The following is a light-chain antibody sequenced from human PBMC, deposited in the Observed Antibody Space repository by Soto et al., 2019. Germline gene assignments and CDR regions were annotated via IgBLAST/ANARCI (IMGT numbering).Light chain of an antibody. V-gene: IGKV3-15*01. Sequence: EIVMTQSPATLSVSPGERATLSCRASHSVSSNLAWYQQKPGQAPRLLIYRASTRATGIPARFSGSGSGTEFTLTISSLQSEDFAVYYCQQYHKWPPITFGQGTRLEMK. CDR3: QQYHKWPPIT. CDR1: HSVSSN. CDR2: RAS. J-gene: IGKJ5*01.